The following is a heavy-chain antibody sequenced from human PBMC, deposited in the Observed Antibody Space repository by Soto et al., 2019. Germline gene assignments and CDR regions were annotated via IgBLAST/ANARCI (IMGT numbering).Heavy chain of an antibody. CDR1: GGSISSSSYY. CDR3: ARHRPQAAAGTKGRWFDP. J-gene: IGHJ5*02. Sequence: PSETLSLTCTVSGGSISSSSYYWGWTRQPPGKGLEWIGSIYYSGSTYYNPSLKSRVTISVDTSKNQFSLKLSSVTAADTAVYYCARHRPQAAAGTKGRWFDPWGQGTLVTVSS. V-gene: IGHV4-39*01. D-gene: IGHD6-13*01. CDR2: IYYSGST.